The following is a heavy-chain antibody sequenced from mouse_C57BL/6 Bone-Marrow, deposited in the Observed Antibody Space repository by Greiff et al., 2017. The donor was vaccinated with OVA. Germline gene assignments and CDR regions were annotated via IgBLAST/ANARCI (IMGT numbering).Heavy chain of an antibody. J-gene: IGHJ2*01. CDR1: EYEFPSHD. CDR2: INSDGGST. Sequence: VQLKESGGGLVQPGESLKLSCESNEYEFPSHDMSWVRKTPEKRLELVAAINSDGGSTYYPDTMERRFIISRDNTKKTLYLQMSSLMSEDTALYYCARRGYYDVSFDYGGQGTTLTVSS. V-gene: IGHV5-2*01. D-gene: IGHD2-4*01. CDR3: ARRGYYDVSFDY.